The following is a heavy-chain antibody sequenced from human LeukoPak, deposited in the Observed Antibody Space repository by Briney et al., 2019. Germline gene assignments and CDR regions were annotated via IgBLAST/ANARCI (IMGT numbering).Heavy chain of an antibody. J-gene: IGHJ6*03. Sequence: SETLSLTCTVSGGSISSSSYYCGWIRQPPGRGLEWVESIYYSGSTYYNPSLKSRVIIFVDTSKNQFSLKLSSVTAADTAVYYCARQTRVSGSYLMYYYYYYMDVWGKGTTVTISS. CDR3: ARQTRVSGSYLMYYYYYYMDV. D-gene: IGHD3-10*01. CDR2: IYYSGST. V-gene: IGHV4-39*01. CDR1: GGSISSSSYY.